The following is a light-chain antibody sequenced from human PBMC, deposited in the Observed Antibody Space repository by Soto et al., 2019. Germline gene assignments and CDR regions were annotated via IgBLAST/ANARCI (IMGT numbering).Light chain of an antibody. Sequence: QSVLTQHRSVSVSPGQSVTISCTGTSSDVGANNYVSWYQQHPGKAPKLMIFDVTKRPSGVPDRFSGSKSGNTASLTISGLQAEDEADYYCCSSAVSHTYVFGTGTKVTVL. V-gene: IGLV2-11*01. CDR2: DVT. CDR1: SSDVGANNY. J-gene: IGLJ1*01. CDR3: CSSAVSHTYV.